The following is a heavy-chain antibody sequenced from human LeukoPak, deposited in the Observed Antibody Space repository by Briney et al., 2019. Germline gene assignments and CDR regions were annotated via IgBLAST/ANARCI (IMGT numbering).Heavy chain of an antibody. J-gene: IGHJ4*02. D-gene: IGHD5-12*01. CDR1: GGSISSSSYY. Sequence: SETLSLTCTVSGGSISSSSYYWGWIRQPPGKGLEWIGSIYYSGSTYYNPSLKSRVTISVDTSKNQFSLNLSSVTAAGTAVYYCARGPLDSGYTYFDYWGQGTLVSVAS. V-gene: IGHV4-39*07. CDR2: IYYSGST. CDR3: ARGPLDSGYTYFDY.